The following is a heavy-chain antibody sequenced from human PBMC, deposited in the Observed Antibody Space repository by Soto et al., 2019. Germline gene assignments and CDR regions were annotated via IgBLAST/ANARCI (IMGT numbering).Heavy chain of an antibody. CDR2: IDPRNGGT. V-gene: IGHV1-2*02. CDR3: ARVLYRDFIHA. D-gene: IGHD5-18*01. J-gene: IGHJ4*02. CDR1: GYIFSDYY. Sequence: QVQLVQSGSDVKKPGASFTVSCKASGYIFSDYYIHWVRQAPGQGLEWMGWIDPRNGGTKYAQKFQDRLTMTTDTATSTAFLELRRLILDDTAVFFCARVLYRDFIHAWGQGTRVTVSS.